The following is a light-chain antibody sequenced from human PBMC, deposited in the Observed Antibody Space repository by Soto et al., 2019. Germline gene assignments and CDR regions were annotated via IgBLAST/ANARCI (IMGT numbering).Light chain of an antibody. Sequence: QSVLTQPPSASGTPGQRVTISCSGSSSKIGSNPVHWYQQVPGTAPKVLIHNNNQRPSGVPDRFSGSKSGTSASLAISGLQSEDEADYYCVAGDDRLNGVLFGGGTKLTVL. CDR3: VAGDDRLNGVL. V-gene: IGLV1-44*01. CDR2: NNN. CDR1: SSKIGSNP. J-gene: IGLJ2*01.